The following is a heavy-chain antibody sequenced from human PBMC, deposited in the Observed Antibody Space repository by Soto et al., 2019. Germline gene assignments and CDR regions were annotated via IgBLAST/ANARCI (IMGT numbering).Heavy chain of an antibody. V-gene: IGHV1-69*13. CDR1: GGTFSSYA. Sequence: SVKVSCKASGGTFSSYAISWVRQAPGQGLEWMGGIIPIFGTANYAQKFQGRVTITADESTSTAYMELSSLRSEDTAVYYCARDFGSDLSAPGAVFDYWGQGTQVTVSS. CDR3: ARDFGSDLSAPGAVFDY. CDR2: IIPIFGTA. D-gene: IGHD2-21*02. J-gene: IGHJ4*02.